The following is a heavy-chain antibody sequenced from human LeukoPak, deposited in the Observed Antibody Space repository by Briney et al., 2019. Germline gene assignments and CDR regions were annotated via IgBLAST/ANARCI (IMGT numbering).Heavy chain of an antibody. J-gene: IGHJ5*02. CDR2: ISGSGGST. Sequence: PGGSLRLSCAASGFTFSSYAMSWVRQAPGKGLEWVSAISGSGGSTYYADSVKGRFTISRDNAKNSLYLQMSSLRAEDTAVYYCARDPVPEDIVVVVAANWFDPWGQGTLVTVSS. CDR1: GFTFSSYA. V-gene: IGHV3-23*01. CDR3: ARDPVPEDIVVVVAANWFDP. D-gene: IGHD2-15*01.